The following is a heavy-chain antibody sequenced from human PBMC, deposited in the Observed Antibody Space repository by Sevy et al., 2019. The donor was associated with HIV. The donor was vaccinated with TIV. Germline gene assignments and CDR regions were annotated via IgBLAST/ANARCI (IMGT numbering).Heavy chain of an antibody. CDR1: GFTFSSYA. Sequence: GGSLRLSCAASGFTFSSYAMSWVRQAPGKGLEWVSGISSSGGSTYYADSVKGRFTISRDNSKNTLFVQMTSLRAEDTAAYYCSKVGDCSSTDCYSIYYGMDVWAQGTTVTVSS. V-gene: IGHV3-23*01. J-gene: IGHJ6*02. CDR3: SKVGDCSSTDCYSIYYGMDV. D-gene: IGHD2-2*02. CDR2: ISSSGGST.